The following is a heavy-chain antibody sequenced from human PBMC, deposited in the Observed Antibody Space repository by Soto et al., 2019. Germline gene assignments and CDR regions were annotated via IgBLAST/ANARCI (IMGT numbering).Heavy chain of an antibody. V-gene: IGHV3-33*01. CDR3: ARDLLTVTPGLAHAFDI. CDR2: IWYDGSNK. Sequence: QVQLVESGGGVVQPGRSLRLSCAASGFTFSSYGMHWVRQAPGKGLEWVAVIWYDGSNKYYADSVKGRFTISRDNSKNTLYLQMNSLRAEDTAVYYCARDLLTVTPGLAHAFDIWGQGTMVTVSS. D-gene: IGHD4-17*01. CDR1: GFTFSSYG. J-gene: IGHJ3*02.